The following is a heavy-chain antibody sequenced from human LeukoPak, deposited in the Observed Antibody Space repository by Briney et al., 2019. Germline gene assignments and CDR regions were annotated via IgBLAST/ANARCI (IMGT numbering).Heavy chain of an antibody. J-gene: IGHJ6*03. CDR3: AKDRCSNGVGCYYYYRDV. D-gene: IGHD2-8*01. Sequence: GGSLRLSCAEPRFSSTSYGMHCGPHAPGKGLEWVAYIQYDGSNEQYADSVKGRFSISRQSPKNILYLQMNSLRAEDTAVYYCAKDRCSNGVGCYYYYRDVGGKGPTVTIPS. CDR2: IQYDGSNE. CDR1: RFSSTSYG. V-gene: IGHV3-30*02.